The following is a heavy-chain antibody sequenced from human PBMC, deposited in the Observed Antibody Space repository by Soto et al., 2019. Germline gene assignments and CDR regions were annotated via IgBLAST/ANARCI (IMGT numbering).Heavy chain of an antibody. CDR3: ARGKGVGALRGYDFDAFDI. V-gene: IGHV3-30-3*01. CDR1: GFTFSSYA. CDR2: ISYDGGNK. Sequence: GGSLRLSCAASGFTFSSYAMHWVRQAPGKGLEWVAVISYDGGNKYYADSVKGRFTISRDNSKNTLYLQMNSLRDEDTAVYYCARGKGVGALRGYDFDAFDIWGQGTMVTVSS. D-gene: IGHD1-26*01. J-gene: IGHJ3*02.